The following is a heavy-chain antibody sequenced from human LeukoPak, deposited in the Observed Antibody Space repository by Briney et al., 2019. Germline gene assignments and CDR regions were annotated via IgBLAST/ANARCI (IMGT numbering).Heavy chain of an antibody. D-gene: IGHD2-2*01. CDR1: DYVLTELS. CDR3: ATIDRPQYQHAMDV. V-gene: IGHV1-24*01. J-gene: IGHJ6*02. Sequence: ASVKVSCKVSDYVLTELSIHWVRQAPGQGLEWVGGLDPEAGERIYAQGFHGRITITEDTSTDTAYMEISSLRSDDTAIYFCATIDRPQYQHAMDVWGQGTAVT. CDR2: LDPEAGER.